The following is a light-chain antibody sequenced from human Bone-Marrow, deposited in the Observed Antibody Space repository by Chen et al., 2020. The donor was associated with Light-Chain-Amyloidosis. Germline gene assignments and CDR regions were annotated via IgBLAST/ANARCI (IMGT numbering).Light chain of an antibody. CDR1: SSNIGSNY. V-gene: IGLV1-47*01. Sequence: QSVLTQPPSASGTPGQRVTISCSGSSSNIGSNYVIWYQQLPGTAPKLLLYTSNERPSGVPERVSGSNSGSSASLAISGLRSEDEAEYYCATCDDSLSGWVFGGGTKLTVL. J-gene: IGLJ3*02. CDR2: TSN. CDR3: ATCDDSLSGWV.